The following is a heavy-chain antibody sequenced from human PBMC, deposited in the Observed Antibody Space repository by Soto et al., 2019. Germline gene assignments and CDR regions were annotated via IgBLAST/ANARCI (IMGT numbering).Heavy chain of an antibody. J-gene: IGHJ6*02. D-gene: IGHD2-15*01. V-gene: IGHV3-33*01. CDR1: GFTFSSYG. CDR3: ARDQRGRKKRLRGEYCSGGSCWAYYYYGMDV. CDR2: IWYDGSNK. Sequence: GGSLRLSCAASGFTFSSYGMHWVRQAPGKGLEWVAVIWYDGSNKYYADSVKGRFTISRDNSKNTLYLQMNSLRAEDTAVYYCARDQRGRKKRLRGEYCSGGSCWAYYYYGMDVWGQGTTVTVSS.